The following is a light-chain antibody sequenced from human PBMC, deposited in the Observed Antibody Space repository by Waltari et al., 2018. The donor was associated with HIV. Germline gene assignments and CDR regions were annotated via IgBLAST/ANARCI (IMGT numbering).Light chain of an antibody. J-gene: IGLJ3*02. CDR1: SSNIGNNY. CDR2: DNK. CDR3: GTWDSSLSAGWV. Sequence: QSVLTQPPSVSAAPGQKVTISCSGSSSNIGNNYVSWYQQLPGTAPKLLIYDNKKRPSGMPDRFSGAKSGTSATLGIAGLQTWDEADYYCGTWDSSLSAGWVFGGGTKLTVL. V-gene: IGLV1-51*01.